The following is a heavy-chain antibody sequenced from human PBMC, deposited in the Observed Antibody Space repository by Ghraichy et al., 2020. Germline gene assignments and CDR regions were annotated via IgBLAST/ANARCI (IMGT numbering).Heavy chain of an antibody. CDR2: ISGSGGST. V-gene: IGHV3-23*01. CDR3: AKRSAAGTNTTAYYYNGLDV. Sequence: GGSLRLSCAASGFTFSSYAMSWVRQAPGKGLEWVSGISGSGGSTYYVDSVTGRFTISRDNSKNTLNLQMNSLRAEDTAVYYCAKRSAAGTNTTAYYYNGLDVWGQGTTVTVSS. CDR1: GFTFSSYA. J-gene: IGHJ6*01. D-gene: IGHD6-13*01.